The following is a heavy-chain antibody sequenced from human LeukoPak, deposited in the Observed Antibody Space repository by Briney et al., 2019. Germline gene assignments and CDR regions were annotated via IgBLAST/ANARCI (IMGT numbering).Heavy chain of an antibody. CDR3: ARTSGGEAGWYFDL. D-gene: IGHD2-21*01. Sequence: SQTLSLTCTVSGGSISSYYWSWIRQPPGKGLEWIGYIYYSGSTNYNPSLKSRVTISVDTSKNQFSLKLSSETAADTAVYYCARTSGGEAGWYFDLWGRGTLVTVSS. CDR1: GGSISSYY. V-gene: IGHV4-59*01. CDR2: IYYSGST. J-gene: IGHJ2*01.